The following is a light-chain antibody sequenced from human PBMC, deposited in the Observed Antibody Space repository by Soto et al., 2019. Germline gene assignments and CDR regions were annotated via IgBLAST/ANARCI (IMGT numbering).Light chain of an antibody. V-gene: IGLV2-14*01. Sequence: QSALTQPASVSGSPGQSITISCTGTSSDVGGYNYVYWYQQHPGKAPKLMIYEVSNRPSGVSNRFSGSKSGNTASLTISGLQAEDGADYYCSSYTTANTYVFGTGTKLTVL. J-gene: IGLJ1*01. CDR1: SSDVGGYNY. CDR3: SSYTTANTYV. CDR2: EVS.